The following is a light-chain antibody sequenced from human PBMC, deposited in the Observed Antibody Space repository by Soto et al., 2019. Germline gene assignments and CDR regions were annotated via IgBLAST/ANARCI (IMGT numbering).Light chain of an antibody. CDR2: GAS. CDR1: QSVSSN. Sequence: EIVMTQSPATLSVSPGERATLSCRASQSVSSNLAWYQQKPGQAPMLLIYGASTRATGIPARFSGSGSGTEFTLTIGSLQSEDFAVYYCQQYDYWPQYTFGQRTNLEIK. CDR3: QQYDYWPQYT. J-gene: IGKJ2*01. V-gene: IGKV3-15*01.